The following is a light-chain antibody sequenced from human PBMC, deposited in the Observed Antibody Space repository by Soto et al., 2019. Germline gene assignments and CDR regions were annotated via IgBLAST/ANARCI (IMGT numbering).Light chain of an antibody. CDR3: LQRHMCPIT. Sequence: EIDLTQSPASLSSSPGEIITIXCGASQSVSSDLAWYQQKPGKAPRRLIYDASNRATGIPPRFSVSGSGTDFTLTISSLEPEDFAVYYCLQRHMCPITFGQGTRLE. CDR1: QSVSSD. V-gene: IGKV3-11*01. CDR2: DAS. J-gene: IGKJ5*01.